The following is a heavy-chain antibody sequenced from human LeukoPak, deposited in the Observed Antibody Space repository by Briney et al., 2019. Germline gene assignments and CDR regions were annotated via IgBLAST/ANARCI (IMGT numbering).Heavy chain of an antibody. Sequence: SVKVSCKASGGTFSSYAISWVRQAPGQGLEWIGGIIPIFGTANYAQKFQGRVTITTDESTGTAYMELSSLRSEDTAVYYCARALSSIAARPDAFDIWGQGTMVTVSS. CDR2: IIPIFGTA. CDR1: GGTFSSYA. J-gene: IGHJ3*02. CDR3: ARALSSIAARPDAFDI. V-gene: IGHV1-69*05. D-gene: IGHD6-6*01.